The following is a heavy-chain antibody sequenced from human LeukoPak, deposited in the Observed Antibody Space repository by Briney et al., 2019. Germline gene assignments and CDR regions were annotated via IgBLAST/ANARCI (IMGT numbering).Heavy chain of an antibody. Sequence: PSETLSLTCTVSGGSISSYYWSWIRQPPGKGLEWIGYIYYSGSTNYNPSLKSRVTISVDTSKNQFSLKLSSVTAADTAVYYCARSDIVVVVAALWFDPWGQGTLVTVSS. CDR3: ARSDIVVVVAALWFDP. V-gene: IGHV4-59*01. D-gene: IGHD2-15*01. J-gene: IGHJ5*02. CDR2: IYYSGST. CDR1: GGSISSYY.